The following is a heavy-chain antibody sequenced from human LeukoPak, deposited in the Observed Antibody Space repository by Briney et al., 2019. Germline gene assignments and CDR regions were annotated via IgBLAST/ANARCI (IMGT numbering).Heavy chain of an antibody. J-gene: IGHJ6*02. CDR3: ARFWDYYGMDV. D-gene: IGHD3-16*01. V-gene: IGHV3-30*03. CDR2: ISYDDNYK. CDR1: GFIFSNSG. Sequence: GRSLRLSCTASGFIFSNSGMHWVRQAPGKGLEWVAAISYDDNYKYYVDSVKGRFTISRDNSKNKLSLQMNSLRPEDSAIYYCARFWDYYGMDVWGQGTTVIVSS.